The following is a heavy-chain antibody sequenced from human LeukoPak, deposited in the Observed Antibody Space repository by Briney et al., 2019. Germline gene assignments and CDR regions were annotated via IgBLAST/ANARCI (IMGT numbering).Heavy chain of an antibody. CDR1: GFTFSSYE. Sequence: QPGGSLRLSCAASGFTFSSYEMNWVRQAPGKGLEWVSYISSGDSTIYYADSVKGRFTISRDNAKNSLHLQVNSLRAEDTAVYYCARDYGGSSPFDSWGQGTLVTVSS. CDR3: ARDYGGSSPFDS. V-gene: IGHV3-48*03. J-gene: IGHJ4*02. D-gene: IGHD4-23*01. CDR2: ISSGDSTI.